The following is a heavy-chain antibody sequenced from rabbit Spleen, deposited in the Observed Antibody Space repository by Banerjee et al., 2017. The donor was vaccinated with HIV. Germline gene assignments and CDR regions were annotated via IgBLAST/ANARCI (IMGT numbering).Heavy chain of an antibody. D-gene: IGHD1-1*01. V-gene: IGHV1S40*01. CDR1: GFSFSSSYL. Sequence: QSLEESGGDLVQPEGSLTLTCTASGFSFSSSYLMCWVRQAPGKGLEWIACIYVASSSSTWYATWAKGRFTISKTSSTTVTLQMTSLTAADTATYFCVRDKASTSGDYGPWYFDLWGQGTLVTVS. CDR2: IYVASSSST. CDR3: VRDKASTSGDYGPWYFDL. J-gene: IGHJ4*01.